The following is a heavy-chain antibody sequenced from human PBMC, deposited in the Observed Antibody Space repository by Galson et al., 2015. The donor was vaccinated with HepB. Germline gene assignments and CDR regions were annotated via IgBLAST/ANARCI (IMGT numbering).Heavy chain of an antibody. CDR2: INAGSGNT. Sequence: SVKVSCKASGYIFTNYALHWVRQAPGQRLEWMGWINAGSGNTKYSQRFQGRVTITMDTSASTAYMELSSLRSEDTAVYYCARGGEGTDGGSGYYFDYWGQGTLVTVSS. V-gene: IGHV1-3*01. D-gene: IGHD2-15*01. CDR1: GYIFTNYA. CDR3: ARGGEGTDGGSGYYFDY. J-gene: IGHJ4*02.